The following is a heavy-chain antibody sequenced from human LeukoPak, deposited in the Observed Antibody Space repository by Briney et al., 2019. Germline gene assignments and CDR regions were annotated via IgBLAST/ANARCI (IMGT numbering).Heavy chain of an antibody. D-gene: IGHD5-18*01. V-gene: IGHV4-39*01. CDR2: IYYSGST. J-gene: IGHJ4*02. CDR3: ARKNVDTAMVTYYFDY. Sequence: PSETLSLTCTVSGGSISSSSYYWGWIRQPPGKGLEWIGSIYYSGSTYYNPSLKSRVTISVDTSKNQFSLKLSSVTAADTAVYYCARKNVDTAMVTYYFDYWGQGTLVTVSS. CDR1: GGSISSSSYY.